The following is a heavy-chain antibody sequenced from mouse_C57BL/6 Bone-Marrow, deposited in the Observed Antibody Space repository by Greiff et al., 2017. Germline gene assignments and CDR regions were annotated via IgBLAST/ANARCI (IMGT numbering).Heavy chain of an antibody. V-gene: IGHV5-9-1*02. CDR3: TRGTYYSNYDAMDY. J-gene: IGHJ4*01. D-gene: IGHD2-5*01. CDR1: GFTFRSYA. Sequence: VHLVESGDGLVKPGGSLKLSCAASGFTFRSYAMSWVRQTPEKRLEWVAYISSGGDYFYYAYTVKGRFTISRDNARNTLYLEMSRLKSEDTAVYYCTRGTYYSNYDAMDYWGQGTSVTVSS. CDR2: ISSGGDYF.